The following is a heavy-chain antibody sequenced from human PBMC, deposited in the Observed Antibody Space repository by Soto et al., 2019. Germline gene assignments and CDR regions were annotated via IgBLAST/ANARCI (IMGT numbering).Heavy chain of an antibody. V-gene: IGHV5-51*01. Sequence: GESLKISCKGPGHLFNNHWIGWVRQTPGKGLEWMGLIFTRDSETKTSPSFQGHVSFSVDNSINTVYLQWTSLKATDTGIYFCARGYFDSGHGFDLWGQGTLVTVSS. J-gene: IGHJ4*02. CDR2: IFTRDSET. CDR3: ARGYFDSGHGFDL. CDR1: GHLFNNHW. D-gene: IGHD3-10*01.